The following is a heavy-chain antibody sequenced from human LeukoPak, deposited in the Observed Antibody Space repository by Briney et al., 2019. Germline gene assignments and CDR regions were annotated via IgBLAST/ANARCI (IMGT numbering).Heavy chain of an antibody. CDR1: GFTFSGPA. J-gene: IGHJ5*02. Sequence: GGSLRLSCAASGFTFSGPAMHWVRQASGKGLEWVGRIRSKANSYATAYAASVKGRFTISRDDSKNTAYLQMNSLKTEDTAVYYCTRHLVYDFWSGDNWFDPWGQGTLVTVSS. CDR3: TRHLVYDFWSGDNWFDP. V-gene: IGHV3-73*01. CDR2: IRSKANSYAT. D-gene: IGHD3-3*01.